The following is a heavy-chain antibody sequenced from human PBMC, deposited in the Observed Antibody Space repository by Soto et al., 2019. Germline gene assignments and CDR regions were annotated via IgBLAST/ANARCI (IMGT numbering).Heavy chain of an antibody. V-gene: IGHV1-18*04. J-gene: IGHJ4*02. CDR1: GYTFTSYG. D-gene: IGHD2-2*03. Sequence: ASVKVSCKASGYTFTSYGISWVRQAPGQGLEWMGWISAYNGNTNYAQKLQGRVTMTTDTSTSTAYMELRSLRSDDTAVYYCARLDIVVVPAAMFLDYWGQGTLVTVSS. CDR3: ARLDIVVVPAAMFLDY. CDR2: ISAYNGNT.